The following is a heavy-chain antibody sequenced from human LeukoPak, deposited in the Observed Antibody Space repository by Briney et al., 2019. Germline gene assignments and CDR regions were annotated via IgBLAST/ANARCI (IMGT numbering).Heavy chain of an antibody. CDR1: GFTFSSYW. J-gene: IGHJ5*02. CDR2: INSDGSST. D-gene: IGHD2-15*01. V-gene: IGHV3-74*01. CDR3: ARWRMEDIVRAGFDP. Sequence: GVSLRLSCAASGFTFSSYWMHWVRQAPGKGLVWVSRINSDGSSTSYADSVKGRFTISRDNAKNTLYLQMNSLRAGDMAVYYCARWRMEDIVRAGFDPWGQGTLVTVSS.